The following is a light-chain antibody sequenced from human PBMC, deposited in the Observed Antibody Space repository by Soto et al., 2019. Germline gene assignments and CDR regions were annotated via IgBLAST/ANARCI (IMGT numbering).Light chain of an antibody. V-gene: IGLV2-11*01. CDR3: CSYAGSYTFYV. Sequence: QSVLTQPRSVSGSPAQSVTISCTGTSSDVGGYNYVSWYQQHPGKAPKPMIYDVSKRPSGVPDRFSGSKSGNTASLTISGLQAEDEADYYCCSYAGSYTFYVFGTGTKVTVL. CDR2: DVS. CDR1: SSDVGGYNY. J-gene: IGLJ1*01.